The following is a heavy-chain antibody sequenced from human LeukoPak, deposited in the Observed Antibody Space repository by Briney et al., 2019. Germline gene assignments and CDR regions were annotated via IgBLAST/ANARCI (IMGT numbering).Heavy chain of an antibody. D-gene: IGHD4-23*01. V-gene: IGHV3-23*01. CDR1: GFTFSTYA. CDR3: AKAPGGGNWN. CDR2: ISGSGRSGT. J-gene: IGHJ4*02. Sequence: PGGSLRLSCVASGFTFSTYAMTWVRQAPGKGLEWVSVISGSGRSGTNYADSVKGRFTISRDNSKSTLYLQMNSLRVEDTAIYYCAKAPGGGNWNWGQGTLVTVSS.